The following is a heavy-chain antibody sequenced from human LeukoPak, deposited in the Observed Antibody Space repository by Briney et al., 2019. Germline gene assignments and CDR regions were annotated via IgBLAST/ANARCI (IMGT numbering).Heavy chain of an antibody. CDR3: ARVQYSSGWYRNYYYYGMDV. V-gene: IGHV1-18*01. CDR2: ISAYNGNT. J-gene: IGHJ6*02. CDR1: GYTFTSYG. D-gene: IGHD6-19*01. Sequence: ASVKVSCKASGYTFTSYGISWVRQAPGQGPEWMGWISAYNGNTNYAQKLQGRVTMTTDTSTSIAYMELRSLRSDDTGVYYCARVQYSSGWYRNYYYYGMDVWGQGTTVTVSS.